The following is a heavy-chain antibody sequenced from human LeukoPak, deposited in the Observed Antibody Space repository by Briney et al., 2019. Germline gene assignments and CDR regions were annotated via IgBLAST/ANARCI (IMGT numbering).Heavy chain of an antibody. CDR1: GFIFDDCA. Sequence: GGSLRLSCAASGFIFDDCAMHWVRQAPGKGLEWVSGISWNSGNIGYADSVKGRFTISRDNAKNSLYLQMNSLRAEDTALYYCAKGARGLMVYNDFFDYWGQGTLVTVSS. D-gene: IGHD2-8*01. CDR3: AKGARGLMVYNDFFDY. J-gene: IGHJ4*02. CDR2: ISWNSGNI. V-gene: IGHV3-9*01.